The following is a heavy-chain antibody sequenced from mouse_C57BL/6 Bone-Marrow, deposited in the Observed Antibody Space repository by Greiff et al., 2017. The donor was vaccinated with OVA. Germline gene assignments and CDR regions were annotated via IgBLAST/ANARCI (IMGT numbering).Heavy chain of an antibody. CDR2: INPSTGGT. Sequence: VQLQQSGPELVKPGASVKISCKASGYSFTGYYMHWVKQSSEKSLEWIGEINPSTGGTSYNQKFKGKATLTVDKSSSTAYMQLKSLTSEDSAVYYCAIAYYYGSPYYFDYWGQGTTLTVSS. V-gene: IGHV1-43*01. J-gene: IGHJ2*01. CDR1: GYSFTGYY. D-gene: IGHD1-1*01. CDR3: AIAYYYGSPYYFDY.